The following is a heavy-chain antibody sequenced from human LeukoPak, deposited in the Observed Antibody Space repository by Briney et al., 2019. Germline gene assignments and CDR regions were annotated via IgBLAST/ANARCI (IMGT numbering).Heavy chain of an antibody. V-gene: IGHV3-11*01. CDR2: IGTRSNPI. J-gene: IGHJ4*02. CDR1: GFSFSDFY. D-gene: IGHD1-26*01. CDR3: AREARGSGRDFDY. Sequence: GGSLRLSCAASGFSFSDFYMSWIRQAPGMGLEWISYIGTRSNPIYYADSVKGRFTISRNDAKNSLYLQMNSLRDEDTAVYFCAREARGSGRDFDYWGQGILVTVSS.